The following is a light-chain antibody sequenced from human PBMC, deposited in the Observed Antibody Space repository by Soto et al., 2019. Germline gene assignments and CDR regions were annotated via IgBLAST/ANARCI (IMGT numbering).Light chain of an antibody. CDR1: QSVSSSW. J-gene: IGKJ1*01. CDR2: GAS. Sequence: EIVLTQSPGTLSLSPGERATLSCRASQSVSSSWLAWYQQKPGQAPRLLIYGASSRATGTPDRVSGSGSGTDFTLTISRLEPEDFAVYYCQQYGSSPWTFGQGTKVEIK. CDR3: QQYGSSPWT. V-gene: IGKV3-20*01.